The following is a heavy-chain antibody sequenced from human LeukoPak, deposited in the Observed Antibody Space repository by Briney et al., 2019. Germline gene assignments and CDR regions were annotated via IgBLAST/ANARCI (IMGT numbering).Heavy chain of an antibody. CDR2: SSAYNGKT. V-gene: IGHV1-18*01. J-gene: IGHJ4*02. Sequence: ASVKVSCKASGYTLTSYGISWVRQAPGQGLEWMGWSSAYNGKTNYAQKFRGRVTMTTDTSTSTAYMELRSLRSDDTAVYYCARDYCAGSSCCPYDYWGQGTPVTVSS. CDR1: GYTLTSYG. D-gene: IGHD2-15*01. CDR3: ARDYCAGSSCCPYDY.